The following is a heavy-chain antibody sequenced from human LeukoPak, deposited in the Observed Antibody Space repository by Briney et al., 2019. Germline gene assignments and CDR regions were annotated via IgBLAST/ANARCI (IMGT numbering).Heavy chain of an antibody. D-gene: IGHD6-13*01. V-gene: IGHV4-4*02. J-gene: IGHJ4*02. CDR1: GGSISSSNW. Sequence: SGTLSLTCAVSGGSISSSNWWSWVRQPPGKGLEWIGEIYHSGSTNYNPSLKSRVTISVDKSKNQFSLKLSSVTAADTAVYYCARHSSSWSPNPDYWGQGTLVIVSS. CDR2: IYHSGST. CDR3: ARHSSSWSPNPDY.